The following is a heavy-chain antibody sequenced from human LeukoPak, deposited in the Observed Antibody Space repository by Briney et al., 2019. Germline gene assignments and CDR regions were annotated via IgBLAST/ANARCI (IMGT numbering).Heavy chain of an antibody. D-gene: IGHD3-9*01. Sequence: GGSLRLSCATSGFVFSKNGMHWVRQAPGKGLEWVSYITNSGTTIYYADSVKGRFTISRDNAKNSLYLQMNSLRAEDTAVYYCARDGHYDILTGYFQDWGQGTLVTVSS. V-gene: IGHV3-48*04. CDR3: ARDGHYDILTGYFQD. CDR2: ITNSGTTI. J-gene: IGHJ1*01. CDR1: GFVFSKNG.